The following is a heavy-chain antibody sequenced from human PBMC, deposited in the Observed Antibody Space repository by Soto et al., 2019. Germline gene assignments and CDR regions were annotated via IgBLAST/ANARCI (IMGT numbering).Heavy chain of an antibody. Sequence: EVQLLESGGGLVQPGGSLRLSCAASGFTFSSYAMSWVRQAPGKGLEWVSAISGSGGSTYYADSVKGRFTISRDNSKNTLYLQMNSLRAEDTAVYYCAKDLHYDILTGYNYYGMDVWGQGTTVTVSS. CDR2: ISGSGGST. CDR1: GFTFSSYA. D-gene: IGHD3-9*01. CDR3: AKDLHYDILTGYNYYGMDV. J-gene: IGHJ6*02. V-gene: IGHV3-23*01.